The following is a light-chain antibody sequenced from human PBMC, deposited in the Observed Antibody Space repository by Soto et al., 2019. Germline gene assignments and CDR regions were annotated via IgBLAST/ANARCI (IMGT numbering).Light chain of an antibody. V-gene: IGLV3-1*01. CDR1: KLGDKY. J-gene: IGLJ3*02. CDR2: QDS. Sequence: SYELTQPPSVSVSPGQTASITCSGDKLGDKYACWYQQKPGQSPVLVIYQDSKRPSGIPERFSGSNSGNTATLTISGTQAMDEADYYCQAWDSRLWFGGGTKLTVL. CDR3: QAWDSRLW.